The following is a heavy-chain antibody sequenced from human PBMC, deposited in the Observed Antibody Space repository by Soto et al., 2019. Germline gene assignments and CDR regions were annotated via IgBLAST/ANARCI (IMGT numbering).Heavy chain of an antibody. D-gene: IGHD2-15*01. V-gene: IGHV4-39*01. CDR3: ASTKDETLYFDY. CDR1: GDSISITSYY. Sequence: QLQLQESGPGPVKPSETLSLTCTVSGDSISITSYYWGWVRQPPGKGLEWIGSIHYSGSTHYNPSLQSRVTISGDASKKQFSLKLRSVTAADTAVYYCASTKDETLYFDYWGQGTLVTVSS. J-gene: IGHJ4*02. CDR2: IHYSGST.